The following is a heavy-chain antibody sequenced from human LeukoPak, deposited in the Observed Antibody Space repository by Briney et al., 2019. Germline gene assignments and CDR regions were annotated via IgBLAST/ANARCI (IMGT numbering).Heavy chain of an antibody. J-gene: IGHJ4*02. V-gene: IGHV3-9*01. D-gene: IGHD2-21*02. Sequence: GGSLRLSCAASGFTFDDYAMHWVRQAPGKGLEWVSGISWNSGSIGYADSVKGRFTISRDNAKNSLYLQMNSLRAEDTALYYCTTDKGIGYCGGDCYYDYWGQGTLVTVSS. CDR3: TTDKGIGYCGGDCYYDY. CDR2: ISWNSGSI. CDR1: GFTFDDYA.